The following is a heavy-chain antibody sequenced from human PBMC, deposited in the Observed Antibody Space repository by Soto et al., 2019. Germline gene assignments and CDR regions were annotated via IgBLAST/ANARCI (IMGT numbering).Heavy chain of an antibody. CDR3: AREVGHGWFDP. V-gene: IGHV3-53*04. J-gene: IGHJ5*02. Sequence: EVQLVESGGGLVQPGGSLRLSCAASGFTVSSNYMSWVRQAPGKGLEWVSVIYSGGSTYYADSVKGRFTISRHNSKNTMYLQMNSLRAEDTAVYYCAREVGHGWFDPWGQGTLVTVSS. CDR2: IYSGGST. CDR1: GFTVSSNY.